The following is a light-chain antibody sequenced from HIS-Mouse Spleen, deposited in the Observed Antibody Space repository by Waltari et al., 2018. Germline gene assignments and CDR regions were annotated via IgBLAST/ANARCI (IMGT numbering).Light chain of an antibody. J-gene: IGLJ1*01. V-gene: IGLV2-8*01. CDR3: SSYAGSNNYV. Sequence: QSALTQPPSASGSPGQSVTISCTGTSSHVGGYNYVPWYKQHPGKAPNLMIYEVSKRPAGVPDRFSGSKSGNTASLTVSGLQAEDEADYYCSSYAGSNNYVFGTGTKVTVL. CDR1: SSHVGGYNY. CDR2: EVS.